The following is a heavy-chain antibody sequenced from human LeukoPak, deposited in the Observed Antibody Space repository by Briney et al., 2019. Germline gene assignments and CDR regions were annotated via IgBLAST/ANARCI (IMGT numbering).Heavy chain of an antibody. Sequence: PGGSLRLSCAASGFTLRSYWVYWVRQAPGKGLVWVSRINGDGSTTDHADSVRGRFTISRDNAKNTLYLQMNSLRVEDTAIYYCARDFRNLGLDAWGQGTTVTVSS. CDR1: GFTLRSYW. D-gene: IGHD1-14*01. CDR3: ARDFRNLGLDA. J-gene: IGHJ6*02. CDR2: INGDGSTT. V-gene: IGHV3-74*01.